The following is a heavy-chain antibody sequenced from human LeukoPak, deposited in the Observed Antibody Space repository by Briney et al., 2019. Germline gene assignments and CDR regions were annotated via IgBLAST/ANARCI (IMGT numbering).Heavy chain of an antibody. V-gene: IGHV4-34*01. CDR1: GGSISSYY. Sequence: PSETLSLTCTVSGGSISSYYWSWIRQPPGKGLEWIGEINHSGSTNYNPSLKSRVTISVDTSKNQFSLKLSSVTAADTAVYYCARGRNKNYDSGRDYWGQGTLVTVSS. CDR2: INHSGST. CDR3: ARGRNKNYDSGRDY. J-gene: IGHJ4*02. D-gene: IGHD3-22*01.